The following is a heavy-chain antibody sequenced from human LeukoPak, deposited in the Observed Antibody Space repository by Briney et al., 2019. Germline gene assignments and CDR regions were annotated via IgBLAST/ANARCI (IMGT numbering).Heavy chain of an antibody. Sequence: PGGSLRLSCAASGITVSSYWMHWVRQAPGKGLVWVSRINSDGSSTTYADSVKGRFTISRDNAKNSLYLQMNSLRAEDTAVYYCARDLFPYGSGSYYNVNGGGSDYWGQGTLVTVSS. V-gene: IGHV3-74*01. CDR1: GITVSSYW. CDR2: INSDGSST. J-gene: IGHJ4*02. D-gene: IGHD3-10*01. CDR3: ARDLFPYGSGSYYNVNGGGSDY.